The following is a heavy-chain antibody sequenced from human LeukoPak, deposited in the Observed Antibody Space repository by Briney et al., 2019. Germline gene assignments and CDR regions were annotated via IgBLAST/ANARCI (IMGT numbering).Heavy chain of an antibody. CDR3: AGLGYCSGGSCYYYYYYMDV. D-gene: IGHD2-15*01. V-gene: IGHV4-39*01. J-gene: IGHJ6*03. CDR1: GGSISSSSYY. CDR2: ICYSGST. Sequence: SETLSLTCTVSGGSISSSSYYWGWIRQPPGKGLEWIGSICYSGSTYYNPSLKSRVTISVDTSKNQFSLKLSSVTAADTAVYYCAGLGYCSGGSCYYYYYYMDVWGKGTTVTISS.